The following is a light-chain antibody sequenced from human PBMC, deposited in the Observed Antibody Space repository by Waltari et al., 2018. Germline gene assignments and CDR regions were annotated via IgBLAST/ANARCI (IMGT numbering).Light chain of an antibody. Sequence: DIVMTQSPDSVAVSLGERATINCKSSRSVLYSSNNKNYLAWYQQKPGQPPKLLIYWAATRESGVPDRVSGSGSGTDVTLTLSSLQAEDVAVYYCQQYFSTPLTFGGGTKVEIK. J-gene: IGKJ4*01. CDR2: WAA. CDR1: RSVLYSSNNKNY. V-gene: IGKV4-1*01. CDR3: QQYFSTPLT.